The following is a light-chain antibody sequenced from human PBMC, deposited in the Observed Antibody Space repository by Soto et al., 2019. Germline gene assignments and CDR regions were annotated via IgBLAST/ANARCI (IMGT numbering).Light chain of an antibody. J-gene: IGKJ4*01. Sequence: EIVLTQSPATLSLSPGESATLSCRASQSVNVFLDWLQQRPGQAPRLLIYDASKRAPGIPARFSGRGSETHFTLTISSLEPEDFGLYYCLQRSNWPLTFGGGTKV. CDR2: DAS. CDR3: LQRSNWPLT. V-gene: IGKV3-11*01. CDR1: QSVNVF.